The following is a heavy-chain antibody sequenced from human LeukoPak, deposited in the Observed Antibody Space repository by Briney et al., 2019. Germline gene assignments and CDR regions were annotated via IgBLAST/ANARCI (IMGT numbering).Heavy chain of an antibody. CDR3: ARAAITMVRGVIPLPEDAFDI. V-gene: IGHV3-53*01. J-gene: IGHJ3*02. Sequence: PGGSLRLSCAASGFTVSSNYMSWVRQAPGKGLEWVSVIYSGGSTYYADSVKGRFTISRDNSKNTLYLQMNSLRAEDTAVYYCARAAITMVRGVIPLPEDAFDIWGQGTMVTVSS. CDR1: GFTVSSNY. CDR2: IYSGGST. D-gene: IGHD3-10*01.